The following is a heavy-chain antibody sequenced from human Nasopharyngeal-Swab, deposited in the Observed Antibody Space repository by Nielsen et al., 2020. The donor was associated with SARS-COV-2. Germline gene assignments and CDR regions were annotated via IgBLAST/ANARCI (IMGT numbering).Heavy chain of an antibody. CDR1: GGSISSSSYY. CDR2: IYYSGST. V-gene: IGHV4-39*01. J-gene: IGHJ6*02. D-gene: IGHD6-6*01. CDR3: ARRIAAPGGDGMDV. Sequence: SEILSLTCTVSGGSISSSSYYWGWIRQPPGKGLEWIGSIYYSGSTYYNPSLKSRVTISVDTSKNQFSLKLSSVTAADTAVYYCARRIAAPGGDGMDVWGQGTTVTVSS.